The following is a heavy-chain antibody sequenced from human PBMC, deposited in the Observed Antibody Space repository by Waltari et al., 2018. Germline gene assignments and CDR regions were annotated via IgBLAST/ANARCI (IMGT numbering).Heavy chain of an antibody. Sequence: EVQLVESGGGLVQPGGSLSLSCAASGLTVTNFWMNWVRQAPGKGLEWVANMNPDGRAKNYVDSVKGRFTISRDSAKNSVYLQMNSLRAEDTAVYYCLTSGGYWGQGTLVTVSS. V-gene: IGHV3-7*01. CDR1: GLTVTNFW. J-gene: IGHJ4*02. CDR3: LTSGGY. D-gene: IGHD3-10*01. CDR2: MNPDGRAK.